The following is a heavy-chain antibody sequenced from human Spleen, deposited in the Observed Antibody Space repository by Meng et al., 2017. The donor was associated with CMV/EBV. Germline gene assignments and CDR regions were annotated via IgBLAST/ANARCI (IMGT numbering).Heavy chain of an antibody. J-gene: IGHJ4*02. D-gene: IGHD1-26*01. CDR3: AKEGAGWELNYFDY. Sequence: ASGFTFSSYAMSWVRQAPGKGLEWVSVIYRGGSSTYYADSVKGRFTISRDNSKNTLYLQMNSLRAEDTAEYYCAKEGAGWELNYFDYWGQGTLVTVSS. V-gene: IGHV3-23*03. CDR1: GFTFSSYA. CDR2: IYRGGSST.